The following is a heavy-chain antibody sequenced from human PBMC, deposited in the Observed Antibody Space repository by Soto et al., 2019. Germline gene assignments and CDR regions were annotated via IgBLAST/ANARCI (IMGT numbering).Heavy chain of an antibody. CDR2: ISGSGGST. V-gene: IGHV3-23*01. J-gene: IGHJ3*02. Sequence: GGSLRLSCAASGFTFSSYAMSWVRQAPGKGLEWVSAISGSGGSTYYADSVKGRFTISRDNSKNTLYLQMNSLRAEDTAVYYCAKGRSGCWDRKYAFDIWGQRTTVTVSS. D-gene: IGHD6-19*01. CDR1: GFTFSSYA. CDR3: AKGRSGCWDRKYAFDI.